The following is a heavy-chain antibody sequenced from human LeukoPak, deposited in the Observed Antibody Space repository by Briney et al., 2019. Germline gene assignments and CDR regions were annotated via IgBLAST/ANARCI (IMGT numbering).Heavy chain of an antibody. D-gene: IGHD7-27*01. CDR1: GYILTNYY. CDR2: INPNSGVT. Sequence: ASVKVSCKASGYILTNYYMHWLRQAPGQGLEWMGWINPNSGVTNYAQNFQGRVTMAGDTSISTAYLDLKRLRSDDTAIYSCARDAGANYLDFWGQGTLVTVSS. J-gene: IGHJ4*02. V-gene: IGHV1-2*02. CDR3: ARDAGANYLDF.